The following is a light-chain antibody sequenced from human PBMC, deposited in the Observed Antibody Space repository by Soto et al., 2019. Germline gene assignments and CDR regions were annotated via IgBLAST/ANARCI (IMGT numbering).Light chain of an antibody. Sequence: PMTQYPSSLSASLGDRATITCRASQGIGVYLAWFQQKPGNAPKLLIYAASTLQSGVPSRFSGSGSGTDFTLTISSLQPEEFATYYCQKYNSSPLTFGGGTKVEIK. CDR3: QKYNSSPLT. J-gene: IGKJ4*01. CDR2: AAS. V-gene: IGKV1-27*01. CDR1: QGIGVY.